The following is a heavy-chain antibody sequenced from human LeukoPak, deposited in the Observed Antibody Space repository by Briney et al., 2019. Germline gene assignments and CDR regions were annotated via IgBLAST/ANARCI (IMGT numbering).Heavy chain of an antibody. Sequence: PGGSLRLSCAASGFTLSSYAMHWVRQAPGKGLEWVAVISYDGSNKYYADSVKGRFTISRDNSKNTLYLQMNSLRAEDTAVYYCARLEYSSSSGLDHWGRGTLVTVSS. CDR3: ARLEYSSSSGLDH. CDR1: GFTLSSYA. V-gene: IGHV3-30-3*01. CDR2: ISYDGSNK. D-gene: IGHD6-6*01. J-gene: IGHJ5*02.